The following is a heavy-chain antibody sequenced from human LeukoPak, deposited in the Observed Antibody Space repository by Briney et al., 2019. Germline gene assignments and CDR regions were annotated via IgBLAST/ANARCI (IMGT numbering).Heavy chain of an antibody. CDR1: GYTFTNYG. CDR3: ARLAGGSGYDEFDY. J-gene: IGHJ4*02. Sequence: GASVKVSCKASGYTFTNYGISWVRQAPGQGLEWMGWISAYNGNTNYAQNLQGRVTMTTDTSTSTAYMELRSLRSDDTAVYYCARLAGGSGYDEFDYWGQGTLVTVSS. D-gene: IGHD5-12*01. V-gene: IGHV1-18*01. CDR2: ISAYNGNT.